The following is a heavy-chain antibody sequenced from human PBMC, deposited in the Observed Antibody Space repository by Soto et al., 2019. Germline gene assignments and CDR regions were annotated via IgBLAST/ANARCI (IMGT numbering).Heavy chain of an antibody. D-gene: IGHD3-22*01. V-gene: IGHV3-23*01. Sequence: GGSLRLSCAASGFTFSSYAMSWVRQAPGKGLEWVSAISGSGGSTYYADSVKGRFTISRDNSKNTLYLQMNSLRAEDTAVYYCAKSLFDNYYDSSGKYYYYGMDVWGQGTTVTVSS. CDR2: ISGSGGST. J-gene: IGHJ6*02. CDR1: GFTFSSYA. CDR3: AKSLFDNYYDSSGKYYYYGMDV.